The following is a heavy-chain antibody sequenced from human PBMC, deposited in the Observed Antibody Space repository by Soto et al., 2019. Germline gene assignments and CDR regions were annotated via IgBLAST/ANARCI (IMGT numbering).Heavy chain of an antibody. Sequence: PXETLALTCAVSGGSISSSNWWSWVRQPPVKGLEWIGEIYHSGSTNYNPSLKSRVTISVDKSKNQFSLKLSSVTAADTAVYYCARVAGIAAAGTPYYYYGMDVWGQGTTVTVSS. J-gene: IGHJ6*02. CDR3: ARVAGIAAAGTPYYYYGMDV. V-gene: IGHV4-4*02. D-gene: IGHD6-13*01. CDR2: IYHSGST. CDR1: GGSISSSNW.